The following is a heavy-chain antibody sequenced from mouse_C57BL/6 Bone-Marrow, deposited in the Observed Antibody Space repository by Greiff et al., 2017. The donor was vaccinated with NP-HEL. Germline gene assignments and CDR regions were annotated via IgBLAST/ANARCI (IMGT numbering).Heavy chain of an antibody. CDR1: GFTFSDYG. CDR3: ARGDYGSPSWFAY. CDR2: ISSGSSTI. D-gene: IGHD1-1*01. J-gene: IGHJ3*01. V-gene: IGHV5-17*01. Sequence: DVHLVESGGGLVKPGGSLKLSCAASGFTFSDYGMHWVRQAPEKGLEWVAYISSGSSTIYYADTVKGRFTISRDNAKNTLFLQMTSLRSEDTAMYYCARGDYGSPSWFAYWGQGTLVTVSA.